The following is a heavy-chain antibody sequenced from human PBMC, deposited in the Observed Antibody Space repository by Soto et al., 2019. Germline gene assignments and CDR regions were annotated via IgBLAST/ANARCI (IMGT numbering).Heavy chain of an antibody. D-gene: IGHD3-22*01. CDR2: ISGSGGST. CDR1: GFTFDDYA. J-gene: IGHJ6*02. CDR3: AKGDGSTMIVVVTVYYYGMDV. Sequence: PGGSMRLSCTGSGFTFDDYAMHWVRQAPGKGLEWVSGISGSGGSTYYADSVKGRFTISRDNSKNTLYLQMNSLRAEDTAVYYCAKGDGSTMIVVVTVYYYGMDVWGQGTTVTVSS. V-gene: IGHV3-23*01.